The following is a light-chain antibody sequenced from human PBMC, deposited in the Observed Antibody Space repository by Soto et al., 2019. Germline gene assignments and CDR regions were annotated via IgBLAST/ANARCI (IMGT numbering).Light chain of an antibody. J-gene: IGKJ1*01. CDR3: QQYYSFTMWT. CDR2: KAS. V-gene: IGKV1-5*03. Sequence: EIQMTQSPSTLSASVGDIVSIIFRASQSISDWLALYQQKPGKAPKLLIYKASSLESGVPSRFSGSVSGSEFTLTISSLQPDDFGTYYCQQYYSFTMWTFGQGTKVDIK. CDR1: QSISDW.